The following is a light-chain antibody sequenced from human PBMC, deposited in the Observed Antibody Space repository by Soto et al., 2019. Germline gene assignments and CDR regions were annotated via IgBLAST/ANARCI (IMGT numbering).Light chain of an antibody. CDR3: QQDCSSSWT. Sequence: EIVLTQSPGTLSLSPGERATLSCRASQSVSSSYLAWYQQKPGQAPRLLIYGTSSRATAIPDRFSGSGSGTDFTLTISRLEPEDFAVYYCQQDCSSSWTLGQGTKVEIK. J-gene: IGKJ1*01. V-gene: IGKV3-20*01. CDR1: QSVSSSY. CDR2: GTS.